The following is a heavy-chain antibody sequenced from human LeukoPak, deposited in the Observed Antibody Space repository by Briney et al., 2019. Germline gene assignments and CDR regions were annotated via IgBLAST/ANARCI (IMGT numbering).Heavy chain of an antibody. J-gene: IGHJ4*02. V-gene: IGHV4-59*01. CDR3: ARAAPYSSSWFDY. D-gene: IGHD6-13*01. CDR1: GGSISSYY. Sequence: SETLSLTCTVSGGSISSYYWSWIRQPPGKGLEWIGYIYYSGSTNYNPSLKSRVTISVDTSKNQFSLKLSSVTAADTAVYYCARAAPYSSSWFDYWGQGTLVTVSS. CDR2: IYYSGST.